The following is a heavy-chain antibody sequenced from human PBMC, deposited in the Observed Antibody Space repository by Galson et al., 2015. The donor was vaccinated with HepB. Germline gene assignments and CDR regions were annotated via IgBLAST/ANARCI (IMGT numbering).Heavy chain of an antibody. CDR1: GGTFSSYA. V-gene: IGHV1-69*10. D-gene: IGHD3-3*01. J-gene: IGHJ6*03. CDR3: ARPTDDFWSGYYPYYYYYMDV. Sequence: SVKVSCKASGGTFSSYAISWVRQAPGQGLEWMGGIIPILGIANYAQKFQGRVTITADKSTSTAYMELSSLRSEDTAVYYCARPTDDFWSGYYPYYYYYMDVWGKGTTVTVSS. CDR2: IIPILGIA.